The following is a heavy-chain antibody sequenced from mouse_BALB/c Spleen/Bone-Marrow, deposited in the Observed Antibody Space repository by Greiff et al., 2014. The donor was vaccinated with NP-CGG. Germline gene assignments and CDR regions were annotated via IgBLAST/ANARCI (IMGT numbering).Heavy chain of an antibody. CDR2: ILPGSGST. D-gene: IGHD4-1*01. Sequence: QVQLQQSGAELMKPGASVKISCKATGYTFSSYWIEWVKQRPGHGLEWIGEILPGSGSTNYNEKFKGKATFTADTSSNTAYMQLSSLTSEDSAVYDCASRVGRDYAMDYWGQGTSVTVSS. J-gene: IGHJ4*01. V-gene: IGHV1-9*01. CDR3: ASRVGRDYAMDY. CDR1: GYTFSSYW.